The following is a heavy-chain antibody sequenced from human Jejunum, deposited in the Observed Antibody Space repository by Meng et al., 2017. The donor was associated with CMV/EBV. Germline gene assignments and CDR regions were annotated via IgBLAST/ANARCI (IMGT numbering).Heavy chain of an antibody. V-gene: IGHV3-13*01. Sequence: SCAASGFPLSTYDMHWSRRAPGKGLNYVSTIGTSGETYYAGAVKGRFTISRDTAKNTLYLQMNGLRADETAVYYCATAGNYRLDTWGQGTLVTVSS. CDR3: ATAGNYRLDT. D-gene: IGHD5-24*01. CDR2: IGTSGET. CDR1: GFPLSTYD. J-gene: IGHJ4*02.